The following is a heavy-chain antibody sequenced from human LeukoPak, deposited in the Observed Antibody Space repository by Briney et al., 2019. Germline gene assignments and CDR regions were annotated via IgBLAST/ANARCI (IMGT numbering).Heavy chain of an antibody. CDR1: GGSISSYY. V-gene: IGHV4-59*01. D-gene: IGHD6-13*01. CDR3: AAYGIAAAGFDY. CDR2: IYYSGST. J-gene: IGHJ4*02. Sequence: SETLSLTCTVSGGSISSYYWSWIRQPPGKGLEWIGYIYYSGSTNYNPSLKSRVTISVDTSKNQFSLKLSSVTAADTAVYYWAAYGIAAAGFDYWGQGTLVTVSS.